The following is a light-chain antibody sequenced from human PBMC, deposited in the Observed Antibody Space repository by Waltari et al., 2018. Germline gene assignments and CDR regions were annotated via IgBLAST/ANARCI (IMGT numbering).Light chain of an antibody. Sequence: EIVLTQSPGTLSLSPGERATLSCRASQSVSSTYLAWYQQKPGRAPTLLIYDASRRATGIPDRFSGSGSGTDFTLTISRLEPEDFVVYYCKQYGSLPLTFGQGTRLEIK. J-gene: IGKJ5*01. CDR2: DAS. CDR1: QSVSSTY. CDR3: KQYGSLPLT. V-gene: IGKV3-20*01.